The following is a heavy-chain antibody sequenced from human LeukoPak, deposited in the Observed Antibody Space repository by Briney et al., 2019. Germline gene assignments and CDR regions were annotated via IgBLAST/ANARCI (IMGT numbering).Heavy chain of an antibody. V-gene: IGHV3-15*01. CDR2: IKSKTDGGTT. Sequence: GGSLRLSCAASGFTFSNAWMSWVRQAPGKGLEWVGRIKSKTDGGTTDYAAPVKGRFTISRDDSKNTLYLQMNSLKTEDTAVYYCTTEGSWFPFLLSYAFDIWGQGTMVTVSS. CDR3: TTEGSWFPFLLSYAFDI. CDR1: GFTFSNAW. D-gene: IGHD6-13*01. J-gene: IGHJ3*02.